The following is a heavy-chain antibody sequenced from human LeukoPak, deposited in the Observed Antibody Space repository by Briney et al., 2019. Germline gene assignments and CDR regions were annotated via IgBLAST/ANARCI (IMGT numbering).Heavy chain of an antibody. CDR3: ARGSSSNYYYYYYMDV. CDR1: GGSISSNSYY. J-gene: IGHJ6*03. Sequence: SETLSLTCTVSGGSISSNSYYWGWIRQPPGKGLEWIGSIYYRGSSYYNPSLKSRVTISVDTSKNHFSLNLSSVTAADTAVYYCARGSSSNYYYYYYMDVWGKGTTVTVSS. V-gene: IGHV4-39*07. D-gene: IGHD6-13*01. CDR2: IYYRGSS.